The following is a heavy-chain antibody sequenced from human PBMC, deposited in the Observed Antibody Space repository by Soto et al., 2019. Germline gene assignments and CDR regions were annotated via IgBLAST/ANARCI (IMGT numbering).Heavy chain of an antibody. CDR2: IYYSGST. J-gene: IGHJ6*03. V-gene: IGHV4-59*08. D-gene: IGHD5-12*01. CDR3: ARRVATTDYYYSNMDV. Sequence: QVQLQESGPGLVKPSETLSLTCTVSRGSISSYYWSWIRQPPGKGLDWIGYIYYSGSTNYNPSLKSRVTTAVDTSKNQFPLELSSVPAADTAVYYCARRVATTDYYYSNMDVWGKGTTVTVSS. CDR1: RGSISSYY.